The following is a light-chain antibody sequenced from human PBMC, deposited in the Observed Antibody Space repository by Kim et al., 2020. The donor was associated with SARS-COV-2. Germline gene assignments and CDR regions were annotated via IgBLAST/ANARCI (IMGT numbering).Light chain of an antibody. CDR1: RSVSIT. J-gene: IGKJ2*01. V-gene: IGKV3-15*01. Sequence: YVRLRASAPLSRRPSRSVSITLSWYQRKPGEAPRVLICGGSTRATGVPARVSGSGSGKEVTLTMNSKQSEDFAVYYCQQYSNWPYTFGQGAKLEI. CDR2: GGS. CDR3: QQYSNWPYT.